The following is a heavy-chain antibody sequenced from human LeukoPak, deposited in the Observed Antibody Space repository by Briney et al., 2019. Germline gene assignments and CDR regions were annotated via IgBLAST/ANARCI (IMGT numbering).Heavy chain of an antibody. CDR3: AKGNWRYFDY. V-gene: IGHV3-23*01. J-gene: IGHJ4*02. D-gene: IGHD1-1*01. CDR2: ISGSGGST. CDR1: GFPFSSYD. Sequence: PGGSLRLSCAASGFPFSSYDMNWVRQAPGKGLEWVSAISGSGGSTYYADSVKGRFTISRDNSKNTLYLQMNSLGADDTAVYYCAKGNWRYFDYWGQGTLVTVSS.